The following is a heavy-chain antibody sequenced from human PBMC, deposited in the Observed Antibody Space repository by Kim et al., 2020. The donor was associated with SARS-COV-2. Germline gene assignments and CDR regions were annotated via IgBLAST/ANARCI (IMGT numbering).Heavy chain of an antibody. V-gene: IGHV3-53*01. CDR3: ARVVVATAQDYLDY. CDR1: GLTVSNNY. CDR2: IYSGGST. J-gene: IGHJ4*02. Sequence: LSLTCAASGLTVSNNYMSWVRQAPGQGPEWVSIIYSGGSTYYADSLKGRFTISRDNSKNTLYLQMNSLRAEDTAVYYCARVVVATAQDYLDYWGQGTLVTVSS. D-gene: IGHD2-15*01.